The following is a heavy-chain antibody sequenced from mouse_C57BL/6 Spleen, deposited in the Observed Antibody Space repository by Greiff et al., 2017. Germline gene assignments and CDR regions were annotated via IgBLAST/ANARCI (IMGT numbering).Heavy chain of an antibody. CDR3: ARSESTRGFYAMDY. D-gene: IGHD5-1*01. J-gene: IGHJ4*01. Sequence: VQLQQSVAELVRPGASVKLSCTASGFNIKNTYMHWVKQRPEQGLEWIGRIDPANGNTKYAPKFPGKDTITADPSSNTAYLQLSSLTSEDTAIYYCARSESTRGFYAMDYWGQGTSVTVSS. CDR1: GFNIKNTY. V-gene: IGHV14-3*01. CDR2: IDPANGNT.